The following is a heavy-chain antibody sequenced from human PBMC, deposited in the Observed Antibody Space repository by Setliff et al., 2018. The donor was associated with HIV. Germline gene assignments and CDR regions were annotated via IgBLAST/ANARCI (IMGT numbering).Heavy chain of an antibody. CDR1: GVPFSDYY. J-gene: IGHJ4*02. Sequence: PSETLSLTCGLNGVPFSDYYWNWTRQSPGKGLEWIVEVNHNGNINYNPSLQSRVTVSVDTSKPQFSLKMNSVTAADTAVYYCAITIVGVTTEMYWGQGTLVTVSS. CDR2: VNHNGNI. V-gene: IGHV4-34*01. CDR3: AITIVGVTTEMY. D-gene: IGHD2-21*02.